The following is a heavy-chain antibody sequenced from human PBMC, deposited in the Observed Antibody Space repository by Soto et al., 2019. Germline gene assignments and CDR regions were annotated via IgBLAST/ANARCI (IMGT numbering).Heavy chain of an antibody. V-gene: IGHV3-64D*06. CDR1: GFTFSSYA. D-gene: IGHD5-12*01. J-gene: IGHJ1*01. CDR3: VRGPLDDSGYDSGYFQH. CDR2: ISSNGGST. Sequence: GGSLRLSCSASGFTFSSYAMHWVRQSPGKGLEYVSAISSNGGSTYYADSVKGRFTISRDNSKNTLYLQMSSLRAEDTAVYYCVRGPLDDSGYDSGYFQHWGQGTLVTVSS.